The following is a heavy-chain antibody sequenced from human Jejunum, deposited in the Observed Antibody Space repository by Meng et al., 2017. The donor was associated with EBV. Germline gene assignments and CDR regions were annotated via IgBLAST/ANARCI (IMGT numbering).Heavy chain of an antibody. Sequence: QVTMLQAGAQVKKPGASWKLSCTTSGYTFIDYHVHWVRQAPGQGLEWMGILNPNNGATSYAQRIRGRVTMTRDTSTSTVYMELSSLRSEDTALYYCVGEIVAPYSFDQWGQGTLVTASS. CDR3: VGEIVAPYSFDQ. CDR1: GYTFIDYH. D-gene: IGHD5-12*01. J-gene: IGHJ4*02. CDR2: LNPNNGAT. V-gene: IGHV1-46*01.